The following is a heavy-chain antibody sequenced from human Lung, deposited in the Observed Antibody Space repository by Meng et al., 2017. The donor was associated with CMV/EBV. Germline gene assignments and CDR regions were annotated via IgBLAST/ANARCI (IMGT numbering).Heavy chain of an antibody. V-gene: IGHV4-59*01. D-gene: IGHD1-26*01. J-gene: IGHJ6*02. CDR2: IHYSGSS. CDR3: ARGHTNSGSFVGYYALDV. Sequence: LXCTVSGASISSYCWSWIRQPPGRGLEWIGNIHYSGSSNYNPSLKGRVTMSVATSEDQFSLRLNSVTAADTAVYYCARGHTNSGSFVGYYALDVWGQGXTVTVSS. CDR1: GASISSYC.